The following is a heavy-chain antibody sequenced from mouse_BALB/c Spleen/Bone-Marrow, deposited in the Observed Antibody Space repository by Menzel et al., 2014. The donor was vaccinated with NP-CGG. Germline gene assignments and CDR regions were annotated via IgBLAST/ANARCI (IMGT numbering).Heavy chain of an antibody. V-gene: IGHV1-14*01. Sequence: EVKLVESGPELVKPGASVKMSCKASGYTFTSYLIHWVKQKPGQGLEWIGYITPYNDDTKYNEKFKGKATLTPDKSSSTAYMELSSLTSEDYAVYYCARWGGTPYFDYCGQGTTLTVSS. J-gene: IGHJ2*01. CDR3: ARWGGTPYFDY. CDR1: GYTFTSYL. CDR2: ITPYNDDT. D-gene: IGHD4-1*01.